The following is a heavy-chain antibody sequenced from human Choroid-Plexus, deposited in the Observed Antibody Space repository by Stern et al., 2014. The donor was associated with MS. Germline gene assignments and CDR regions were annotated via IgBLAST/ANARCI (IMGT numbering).Heavy chain of an antibody. CDR3: AKDRQYLTYFFDH. Sequence: QLVQSGGGVVQPGTPLRLSCVASGFTFGSCAMHWVRQAPGKGLEWVAGVSYDGSNKYYADSVKGRFTISRDKSQNTLYMQMSSLRPEDTAVYYCAKDRQYLTYFFDHWGQGSLVTVSS. CDR2: VSYDGSNK. J-gene: IGHJ5*02. CDR1: GFTFGSCA. V-gene: IGHV3-30*18. D-gene: IGHD2/OR15-2a*01.